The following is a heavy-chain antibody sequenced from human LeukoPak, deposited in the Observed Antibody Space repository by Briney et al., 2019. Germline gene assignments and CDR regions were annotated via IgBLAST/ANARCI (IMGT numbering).Heavy chain of an antibody. D-gene: IGHD1-26*01. CDR1: RLTVSSTY. CDR3: ARGGDRVGATRSAFDI. V-gene: IGHV3-53*01. Sequence: GGSLRLSCVVSRLTVSSTYVSRVRQAPGKELEWVSVLHSGVTTYYADSVKGRFTISRDNSKNTLYLQMNSLRAEDTAVYYCARGGDRVGATRSAFDIWGQGTMVTVSS. J-gene: IGHJ3*02. CDR2: LHSGVTT.